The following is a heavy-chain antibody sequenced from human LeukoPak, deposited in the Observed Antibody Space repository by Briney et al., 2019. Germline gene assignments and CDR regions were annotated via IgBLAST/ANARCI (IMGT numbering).Heavy chain of an antibody. V-gene: IGHV1-46*01. CDR2: TSPSGGST. D-gene: IGHD3-22*01. Sequence: GASVKLSCKAFGYTFTSNYMHWMRQAPGQGPEWMGVTSPSGGSTTYAQKYHGRVTLTSDMYTCTDYLELSSVRSEDTAVYYCARDVHRMYYYATSDYRFDYWGQGTLVTVSS. J-gene: IGHJ4*02. CDR1: GYTFTSNY. CDR3: ARDVHRMYYYATSDYRFDY.